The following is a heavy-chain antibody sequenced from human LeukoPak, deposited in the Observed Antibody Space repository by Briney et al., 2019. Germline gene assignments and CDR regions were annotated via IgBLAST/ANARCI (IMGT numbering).Heavy chain of an antibody. D-gene: IGHD5-24*01. Sequence: GGSLRLSCAASGFTFSSYAMSWVRQAPGKGLEWVSGISGSGDNTYYADSVKGRFTISRDNSKNTLYLQMNSLGAEDTAVYYCAKGNGYKSNPLYWGQGTLVTVSS. J-gene: IGHJ4*02. CDR2: ISGSGDNT. V-gene: IGHV3-23*01. CDR3: AKGNGYKSNPLY. CDR1: GFTFSSYA.